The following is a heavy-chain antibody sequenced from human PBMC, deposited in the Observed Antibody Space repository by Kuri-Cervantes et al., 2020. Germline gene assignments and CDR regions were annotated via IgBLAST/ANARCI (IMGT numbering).Heavy chain of an antibody. D-gene: IGHD3-10*01. J-gene: IGHJ4*02. Sequence: LSLTCAASGFTFDDYAMHWVRQAPGKGLEWVSGISWNSGSIGYADSVKGRFTISRDNAKNSLYLQMNSLRAEDTAVYYCAKGLYYYGSGSYYGYWGQGTLVTVSS. CDR2: ISWNSGSI. CDR1: GFTFDDYA. V-gene: IGHV3-9*01. CDR3: AKGLYYYGSGSYYGY.